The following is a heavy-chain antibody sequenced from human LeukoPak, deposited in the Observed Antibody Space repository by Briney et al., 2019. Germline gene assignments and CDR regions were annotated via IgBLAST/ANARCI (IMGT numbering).Heavy chain of an antibody. CDR1: GYTFTSYY. V-gene: IGHV1-46*01. CDR2: INSSGGST. Sequence: ASVKVSCKASGYTFTSYYMHWVRQPPAQGLEWMGIINSSGGSTSYAQKFQGRVTMTRDTSTSTVYMELSSLRSEDTAEYYCARDAARYYFDYWGQGTLVTVSS. CDR3: ARDAARYYFDY. J-gene: IGHJ4*02. D-gene: IGHD6-25*01.